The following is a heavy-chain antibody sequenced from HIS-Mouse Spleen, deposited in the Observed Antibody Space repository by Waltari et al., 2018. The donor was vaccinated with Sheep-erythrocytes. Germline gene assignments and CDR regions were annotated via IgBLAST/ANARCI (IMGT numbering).Heavy chain of an antibody. Sequence: LEWVSSISSSMSYIYYADSVKGRFTISRANAKNSLYLQMNSLRAEDTAVYYCARVASGATFDYWGQGTLVTVSS. CDR3: ARVASGATFDY. J-gene: IGHJ4*02. V-gene: IGHV3-21*01. D-gene: IGHD1-26*01. CDR2: ISSSMSYI.